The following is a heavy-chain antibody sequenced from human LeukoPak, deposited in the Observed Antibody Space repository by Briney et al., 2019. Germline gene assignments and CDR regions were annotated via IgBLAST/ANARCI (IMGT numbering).Heavy chain of an antibody. Sequence: GGSLRLSCAASGFTFDDYAMHWVRQAPGKGLEWVSGISWNSGSIGYADSVKGRFTNSRDNAKNSLYLQMNSLRAEDTALYYCAKDGTEWLREYYFDYWGQGTLVTVSS. J-gene: IGHJ4*02. V-gene: IGHV3-9*01. CDR3: AKDGTEWLREYYFDY. CDR1: GFTFDDYA. D-gene: IGHD3-3*01. CDR2: ISWNSGSI.